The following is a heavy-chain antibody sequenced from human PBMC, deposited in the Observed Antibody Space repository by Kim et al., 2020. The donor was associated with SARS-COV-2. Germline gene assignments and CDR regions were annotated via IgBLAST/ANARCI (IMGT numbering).Heavy chain of an antibody. CDR1: GFTFDDYT. J-gene: IGHJ6*02. CDR3: AKEVVAATPGYYYGMDV. D-gene: IGHD2-15*01. V-gene: IGHV3-43*01. Sequence: GGSLRLSCAASGFTFDDYTMHWVRQAPGKGLEWVSLISWDGGSTYYADSVKGRFTISRDNSKNSLYLQMNSLRTEDTALYYCAKEVVAATPGYYYGMDVWGQGTTVTVSS. CDR2: ISWDGGST.